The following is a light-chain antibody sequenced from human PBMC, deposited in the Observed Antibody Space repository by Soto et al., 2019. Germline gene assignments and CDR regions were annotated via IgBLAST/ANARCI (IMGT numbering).Light chain of an antibody. CDR1: RSLSDNH. J-gene: IGKJ1*01. CDR3: QQYNNWPRT. V-gene: IGKV3-15*01. Sequence: EIVLTQSPGTLSLSPGETAALSCRASRSLSDNHLAWYQQRPGQAPRLLIYGASTRATGIPARFSGSGSGTEFTLTISSLQSEDFAVYYCQQYNNWPRTFGQGTKVEIK. CDR2: GAS.